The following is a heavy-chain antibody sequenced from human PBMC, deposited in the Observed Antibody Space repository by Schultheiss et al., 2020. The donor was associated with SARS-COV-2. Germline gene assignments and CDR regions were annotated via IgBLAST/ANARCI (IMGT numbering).Heavy chain of an antibody. CDR3: TVADIVATIRSDY. J-gene: IGHJ4*02. D-gene: IGHD5-12*01. Sequence: GESLKISCAASGFILVAYAMSWVRQAPGKGLEWVSAISGSGGSTYYADSVKGRFTISRDNAKNTLYLQMNSLRAEDTAVYYCTVADIVATIRSDYWGQGTLVTVSS. CDR2: ISGSGGST. CDR1: GFILVAYA. V-gene: IGHV3-23*01.